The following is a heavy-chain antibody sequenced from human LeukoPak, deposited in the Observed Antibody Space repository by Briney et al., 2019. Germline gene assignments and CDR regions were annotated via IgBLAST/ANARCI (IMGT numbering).Heavy chain of an antibody. CDR3: TCPYCTPNYMDV. CDR1: GFTFSGSA. V-gene: IGHV3-73*01. J-gene: IGHJ6*03. D-gene: IGHD2-8*01. CDR2: IRSKANSYAT. Sequence: GGALRLSWAASGFTFSGSAMHWVRQAAGKGLEWVGRIRSKANSYATAYAASVTGRFTISRDDSKNTAYLQMNSLKTEDTAVYYYTCPYCTPNYMDVWGKGTTVTVSS.